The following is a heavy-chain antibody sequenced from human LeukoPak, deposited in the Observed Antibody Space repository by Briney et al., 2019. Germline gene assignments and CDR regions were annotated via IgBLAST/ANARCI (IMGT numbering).Heavy chain of an antibody. CDR1: GGTFSSYA. J-gene: IGHJ6*02. D-gene: IGHD3-3*01. V-gene: IGHV1-69*13. CDR3: ARAYDFWSGYYQPGYYYYGMDV. Sequence: EASVKVSCKASGGTFSSYAISWVRQAPGQGLEWMGGIIPIFGTANYAQKFQGRVTITADESTSTAYMELSSLRSEGTAVYYCARAYDFWSGYYQPGYYYYGMDVWGQGTTVTVSS. CDR2: IIPIFGTA.